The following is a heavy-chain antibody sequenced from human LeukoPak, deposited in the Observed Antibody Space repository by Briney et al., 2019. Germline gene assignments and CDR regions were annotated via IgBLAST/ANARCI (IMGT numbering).Heavy chain of an antibody. V-gene: IGHV4-34*01. CDR2: INHSGST. D-gene: IGHD2-2*01. Sequence: SETLSLTCAVYGGSFSGYYWSWIRQPPGKGLEWIGEINHSGSTNYNPSLKSRVTISVGTSKNQFSLKLSSVTAADTAVYYCARGVYCSSTSCYLGYYYYGMDVWGQGTTVTVSS. CDR3: ARGVYCSSTSCYLGYYYYGMDV. CDR1: GGSFSGYY. J-gene: IGHJ6*02.